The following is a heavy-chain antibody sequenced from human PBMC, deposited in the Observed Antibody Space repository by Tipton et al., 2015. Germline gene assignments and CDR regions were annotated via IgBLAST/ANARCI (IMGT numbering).Heavy chain of an antibody. J-gene: IGHJ6*02. CDR3: ARVEVEAYYSGMDV. CDR2: IRYDGANK. V-gene: IGHV3-33*01. Sequence: SLRLSCAASGFTISNYGRHWVRQAPGKGLQWVAVIRYDGANKNHADSVKGRFTISRDNSKNTVYLQMNSLRAEDTAVYYCARVEVEAYYSGMDVWGQGTTVTVSS. CDR1: GFTISNYG.